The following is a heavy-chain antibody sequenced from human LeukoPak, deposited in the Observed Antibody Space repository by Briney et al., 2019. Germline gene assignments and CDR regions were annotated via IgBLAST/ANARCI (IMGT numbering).Heavy chain of an antibody. D-gene: IGHD3-10*01. CDR3: AKDTVYTSGT. V-gene: IGHV3-23*01. CDR2: IRGSTAGT. J-gene: IGHJ5*02. Sequence: GGSLRLSCAASGIAFSAHAMTWVRQAPGKGLEWVSTIRGSTAGTYYADSVRGRFIISRDESENTLYLQMNSLTAADTAVYYCAKDTVYTSGTWGQGTLVTVSS. CDR1: GIAFSAHA.